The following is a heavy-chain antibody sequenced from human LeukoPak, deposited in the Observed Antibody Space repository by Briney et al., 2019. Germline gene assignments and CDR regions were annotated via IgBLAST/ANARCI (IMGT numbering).Heavy chain of an antibody. CDR3: ARRGPTYWYFDL. V-gene: IGHV3-66*01. CDR2: VYGGGFT. Sequence: PGGSLRLSCAASGFNVSSNFMSWVRQAPGKGLEWVSVVYGGGFTYYADSVKGSFTISRDNSKNTLSLQMNSLRAEDTAMYYCARRGPTYWYFDLWGRGTLVTVSS. CDR1: GFNVSSNF. J-gene: IGHJ2*01. D-gene: IGHD3-10*01.